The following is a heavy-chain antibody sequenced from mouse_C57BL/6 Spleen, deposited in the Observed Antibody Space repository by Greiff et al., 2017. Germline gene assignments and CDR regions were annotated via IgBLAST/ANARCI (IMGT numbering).Heavy chain of an antibody. CDR2: FYPGSGSI. CDR1: GYTFTEYT. V-gene: IGHV1-62-2*01. J-gene: IGHJ2*01. D-gene: IGHD1-1*01. Sequence: VQLQQSGAELVKPGASVKLSCKASGYTFTEYTIHWVKQRSGQGLEWIGWFYPGSGSIKYNEKFKDKATLTAAKSSSTVYMELSRLTSADSAVYFCARHEESTTVVATDYFDYWGQGTTLTVSS. CDR3: ARHEESTTVVATDYFDY.